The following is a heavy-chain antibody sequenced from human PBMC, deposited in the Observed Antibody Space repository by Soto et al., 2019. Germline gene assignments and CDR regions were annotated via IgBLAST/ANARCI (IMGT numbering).Heavy chain of an antibody. D-gene: IGHD1-1*01. CDR2: ISAYNGNT. CDR3: ARDGTTGTARRMDV. V-gene: IGHV1-18*01. CDR1: GGTFSSYT. J-gene: IGHJ6*02. Sequence: ASVKVSCKASGGTFSSYTISWVRQAPGQGLEWMGWISAYNGNTNYAQKLQGRVTMTTDTSTSTAYMELRSLRSDDTAVYYCARDGTTGTARRMDVWGQGTTVTVSS.